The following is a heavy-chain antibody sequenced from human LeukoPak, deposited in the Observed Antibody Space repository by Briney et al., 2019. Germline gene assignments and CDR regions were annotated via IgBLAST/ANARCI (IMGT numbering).Heavy chain of an antibody. D-gene: IGHD3-22*01. CDR3: ATDQGGYPQY. CDR2: FEPEEGAHGET. V-gene: IGHV1-24*01. J-gene: IGHJ4*02. CDR1: GYSLSDLS. Sequence: ASVKVSCRVSGYSLSDLSIHWVRHVAAKGLEWMGGFEPEEGAHGETIFAQKFEDRLTLTEDTSADTAYMELSSLRSEDTAVYYCATDQGGYPQYWGQGTLVTVSS.